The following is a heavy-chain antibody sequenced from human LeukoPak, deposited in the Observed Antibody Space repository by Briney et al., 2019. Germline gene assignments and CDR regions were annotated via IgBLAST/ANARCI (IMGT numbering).Heavy chain of an antibody. CDR2: INSDGSST. CDR3: AREGGHHLGHNWFDP. D-gene: IGHD3-16*01. J-gene: IGHJ5*02. CDR1: GFTFSSYW. V-gene: IGHV3-74*01. Sequence: GGSLRLSCAASGFTFSSYWMHWVRQAPGKGLVWVSRINSDGSSTSYADSVKGRFTISRDNAKNTLYLQMNSLRAEDTAVYYCAREGGHHLGHNWFDPWGQGTLVTVSS.